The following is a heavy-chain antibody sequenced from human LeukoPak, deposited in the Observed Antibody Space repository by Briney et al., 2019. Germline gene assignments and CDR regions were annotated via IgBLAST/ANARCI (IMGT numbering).Heavy chain of an antibody. CDR2: ISSSSSYI. CDR3: ARFVHYYDSSGYDY. J-gene: IGHJ4*02. Sequence: PGGSLRLSCAASGFTFSSYAMSWVRQAPGKGLEWVSSISSSSSYIYYADSVKGRFTISRDNAKNSLYLQMNSLRAEDTAVYYCARFVHYYDSSGYDYWGQGTLVTVSS. D-gene: IGHD3-22*01. CDR1: GFTFSSYA. V-gene: IGHV3-21*01.